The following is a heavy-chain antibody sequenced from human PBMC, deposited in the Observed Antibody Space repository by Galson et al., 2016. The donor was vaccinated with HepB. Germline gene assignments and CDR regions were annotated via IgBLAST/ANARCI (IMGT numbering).Heavy chain of an antibody. Sequence: SLRLSCAASGFTFSNAWMSWVRQAPGKGLEWVGRIKSKTDGGTTDYAAPVKGRFTISRDDSKNTLYLQMNSLKTEDTAVYYCAREGRPEYGGNSGIFDYWGQGTLVTVSS. J-gene: IGHJ4*02. CDR2: IKSKTDGGTT. V-gene: IGHV3-15*01. D-gene: IGHD4-23*01. CDR1: GFTFSNAW. CDR3: AREGRPEYGGNSGIFDY.